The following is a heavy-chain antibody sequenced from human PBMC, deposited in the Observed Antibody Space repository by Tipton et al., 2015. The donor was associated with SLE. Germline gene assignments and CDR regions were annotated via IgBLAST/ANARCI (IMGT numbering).Heavy chain of an antibody. CDR1: GFTFSNFG. J-gene: IGHJ4*02. D-gene: IGHD5-18*01. CDR2: IRKMVHGGTT. V-gene: IGHV3-49*04. Sequence: VQLVQSGGGVVQPGRSLRLSCAASGFTFSNFGMHWVRQAPGKGLEWVGFIRKMVHGGTTDYAASLEGRFTISRDDAKSIAYLQMSSLKTEDTALYYCARNQGYNFGFSRGYFDYWGQGSLVTVSS. CDR3: ARNQGYNFGFSRGYFDY.